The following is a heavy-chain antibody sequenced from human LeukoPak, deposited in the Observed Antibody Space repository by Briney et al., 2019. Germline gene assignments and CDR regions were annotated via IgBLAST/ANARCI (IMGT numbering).Heavy chain of an antibody. CDR2: IYSGGST. V-gene: IGHV3-53*01. Sequence: GGSLRLSCAASGFTVSSNYMSWVRQAPGKGLEWVSVIYSGGSTYYADSVKGRFTISRDNSKNTLYLQMNSLRAEDTAVYYCARVVGATLSFDYWGQGTLVTVSS. CDR3: ARVVGATLSFDY. J-gene: IGHJ4*02. D-gene: IGHD1-26*01. CDR1: GFTVSSNY.